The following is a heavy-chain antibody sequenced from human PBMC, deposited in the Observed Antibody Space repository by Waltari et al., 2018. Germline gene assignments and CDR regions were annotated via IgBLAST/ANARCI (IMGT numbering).Heavy chain of an antibody. V-gene: IGHV3-48*01. CDR1: GFTFSTYN. J-gene: IGHJ5*02. CDR3: AREGSGFDP. Sequence: EVQLVESGGALVQPGGSLRLSCAASGFTFSTYNFNWDRPAPGRGLQWVSFISSSGDITYYTDSVKGRFTISRDIAKNSLYLQMNSLRVEDTAVYYCAREGSGFDPWGQGTLVTVSS. CDR2: ISSSGDIT.